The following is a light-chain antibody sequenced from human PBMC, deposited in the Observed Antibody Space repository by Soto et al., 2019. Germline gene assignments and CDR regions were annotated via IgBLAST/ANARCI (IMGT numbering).Light chain of an antibody. J-gene: IGKJ1*01. CDR1: QTIDSW. Sequence: DIHMIQSPSTLSASVLDRFAVTCRASQTIDSWLAWYQQRPGKPPNLLIYKASTLASGVPSRFSGSGSGTEFTLTINSLQPDDFATYYCQQYHIYSGTFGQGTKVDI. V-gene: IGKV1-5*03. CDR2: KAS. CDR3: QQYHIYSGT.